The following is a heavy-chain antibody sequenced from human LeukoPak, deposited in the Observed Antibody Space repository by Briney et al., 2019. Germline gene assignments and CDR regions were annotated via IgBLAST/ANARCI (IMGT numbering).Heavy chain of an antibody. J-gene: IGHJ5*02. CDR1: GGSFSGYY. Sequence: TSETLSLTCAVYGGSFSGYYWSWIRQPPGKGLEWIGEINHSGRTNYNPSLKSPVTISVETSKTQSSLKLSSVTAADTAVYYCARVFSYPLRAPFDPWGQGTLVTVSS. CDR3: ARVFSYPLRAPFDP. CDR2: INHSGRT. D-gene: IGHD3-3*01. V-gene: IGHV4-34*01.